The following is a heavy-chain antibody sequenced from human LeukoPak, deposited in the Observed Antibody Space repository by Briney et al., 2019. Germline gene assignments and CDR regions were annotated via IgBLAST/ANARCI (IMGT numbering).Heavy chain of an antibody. CDR1: GGSFSGYY. V-gene: IGHV4-34*01. D-gene: IGHD3-22*01. J-gene: IGHJ4*02. Sequence: SETLSLTCAVYGGSFSGYYWSWIRQPPGKGLEWIGEINHSGSTNYNPSLKSRVTISVDTSKNQFSLKLSSVTAADTAVYYCARDALHYYDSSGYYLDYWGQGTLVTVSS. CDR2: INHSGST. CDR3: ARDALHYYDSSGYYLDY.